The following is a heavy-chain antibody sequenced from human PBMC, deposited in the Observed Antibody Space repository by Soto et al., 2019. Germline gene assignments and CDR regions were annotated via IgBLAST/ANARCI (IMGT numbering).Heavy chain of an antibody. CDR2: IIPIFGTT. Sequence: QVQLEQSGAEVRKPGSSVKVSCKTSGDTSNNYAISWVRQAPGQGLEWMGGIIPIFGTTTYAQKFQGRLTITADASTTTAYMELRSLRSEDTAVYFCARVFSPGNYFDYWGQGTLVTVSS. CDR3: ARVFSPGNYFDY. D-gene: IGHD1-26*01. CDR1: GDTSNNYA. J-gene: IGHJ4*02. V-gene: IGHV1-69*12.